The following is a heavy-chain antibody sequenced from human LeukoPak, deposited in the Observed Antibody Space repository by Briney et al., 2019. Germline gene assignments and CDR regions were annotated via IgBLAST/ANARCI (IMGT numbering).Heavy chain of an antibody. J-gene: IGHJ3*02. D-gene: IGHD2-2*01. V-gene: IGHV4-61*02. CDR3: ATHIVVVPAAKLKRARAFDI. CDR1: GGSISSGSYY. Sequence: SETLSLTCTVSGGSISSGSYYWSWIRQPAGKGLEWIGRIYTSGSTNYNPSLKSRVTISVDTSKNQFSLKLSSVTAADTAVYYCATHIVVVPAAKLKRARAFDIWGQGTMVTVSS. CDR2: IYTSGST.